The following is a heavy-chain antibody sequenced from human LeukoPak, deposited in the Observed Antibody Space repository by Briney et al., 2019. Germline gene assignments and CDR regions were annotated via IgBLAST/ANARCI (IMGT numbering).Heavy chain of an antibody. J-gene: IGHJ4*02. CDR2: INQDGSAK. CDR1: GFTFSTYW. Sequence: GGSLRLSCAASGFTFSTYWMTWVRQAPGKGLEWVANINQDGSAKNYVDSVKGRLTISRDNAKSLLYLQMNSLRAEDTALYYCTTRTRHDYGDFWGQGTLVTVSS. V-gene: IGHV3-7*03. CDR3: TTRTRHDYGDF. D-gene: IGHD1-14*01.